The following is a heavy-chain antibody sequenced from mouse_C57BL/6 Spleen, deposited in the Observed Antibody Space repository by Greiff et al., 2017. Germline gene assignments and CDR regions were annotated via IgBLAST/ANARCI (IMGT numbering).Heavy chain of an antibody. D-gene: IGHD3-2*02. CDR2: ISDGGSYT. V-gene: IGHV5-4*01. J-gene: IGHJ3*01. CDR1: GFTFSSYA. CDR3: ARALIDSSGYAY. Sequence: DVHLVESGGGLVKPGGSLKLSCAASGFTFSSYAMSWVRQTPEKRLEWVATISDGGSYTYYPDNVKGRFTISRDNAKNNLYLQMSHLKSEDTAMYYCARALIDSSGYAYWGQGTLVTVSA.